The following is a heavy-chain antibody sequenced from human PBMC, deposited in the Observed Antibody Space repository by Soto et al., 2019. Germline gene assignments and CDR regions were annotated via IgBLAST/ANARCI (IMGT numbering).Heavy chain of an antibody. J-gene: IGHJ6*02. CDR1: GFTFSSYG. CDR3: ARDLDYYDSSGYRWAVSGMDV. CDR2: IWYDGSNK. D-gene: IGHD3-22*01. Sequence: QVQLVESGGGVVQPGRSLRLSCAASGFTFSSYGMHWVRQAPGKGLEWVAVIWYDGSNKYYADSVKGRFTISRDNSKNTLYLQMNSLRAEDTAVYYCARDLDYYDSSGYRWAVSGMDVWGQGTTVTVSS. V-gene: IGHV3-33*01.